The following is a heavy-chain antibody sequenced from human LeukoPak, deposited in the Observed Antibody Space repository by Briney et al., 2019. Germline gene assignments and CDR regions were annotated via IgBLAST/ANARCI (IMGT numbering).Heavy chain of an antibody. CDR2: INAGNGNT. J-gene: IGHJ4*02. V-gene: IGHV1-3*01. Sequence: GWINAGNGNTKYSQKFQGRVTITRDTSATTAYMELSSLRSEDTAVYYCARGPTYSYGLLDYWGQGTLVTVSS. D-gene: IGHD5-18*01. CDR3: ARGPTYSYGLLDY.